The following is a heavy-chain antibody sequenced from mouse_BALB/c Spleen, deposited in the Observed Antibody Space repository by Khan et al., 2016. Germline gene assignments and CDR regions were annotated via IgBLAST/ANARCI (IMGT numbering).Heavy chain of an antibody. CDR2: ISTYSGNT. J-gene: IGHJ4*01. CDR1: GHTFTDYA. V-gene: IGHV1S137*01. CDR3: AISSSTVPGWDY. D-gene: IGHD6-1*01. Sequence: QVQLQQSGPDLVRPGVSVKISCKGSGHTFTDYAMHWVKQSHAKSLEWIGLISTYSGNTNYNQKFKGKATMTVDKSSSTAYMELARLTSDDSAIYYCAISSSTVPGWDYWGQGTSVTVSS.